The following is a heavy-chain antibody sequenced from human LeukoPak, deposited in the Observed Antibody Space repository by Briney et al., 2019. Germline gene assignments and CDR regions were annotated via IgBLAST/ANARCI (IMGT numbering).Heavy chain of an antibody. CDR2: INSDGSEG. D-gene: IGHD6-6*01. J-gene: IGHJ3*01. CDR3: ARSSYSSSSSV. V-gene: IGHV3-7*03. CDR1: GFTFSGFW. Sequence: GGSLRLSCAVSGFTFSGFWMSWSRQAPGKGLEWVASINSDGSEGYYADVMKGRFTISRDNAKNSLCLQINSLRAEDTAVYYCARSSYSSSSSVWGQGTMVTVSS.